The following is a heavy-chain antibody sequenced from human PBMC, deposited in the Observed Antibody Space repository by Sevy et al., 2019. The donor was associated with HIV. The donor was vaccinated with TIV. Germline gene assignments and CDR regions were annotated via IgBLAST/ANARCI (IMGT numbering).Heavy chain of an antibody. CDR3: ARRGNYYGDAFDF. CDR1: GFTFSSYA. D-gene: IGHD3-10*01. J-gene: IGHJ3*01. Sequence: GGSLRLSCAASGFTFSSYAMSWVRQAPGKGLEWVSDISGSGGSTYYADSVKGRFTISRDNSKNTLYLQMNSLRAEDTAVYYCARRGNYYGDAFDFWGQGTVVTVSS. V-gene: IGHV3-23*01. CDR2: ISGSGGST.